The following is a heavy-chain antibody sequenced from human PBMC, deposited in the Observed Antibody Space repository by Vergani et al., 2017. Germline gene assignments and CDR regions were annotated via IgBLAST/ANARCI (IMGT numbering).Heavy chain of an antibody. CDR3: ARDNYDILTGYYTDYYYYYMDV. V-gene: IGHV4-61*08. CDR2: IYYSGST. J-gene: IGHJ6*03. Sequence: QVQLQESGPGLVKPSQTLSLTCTVSGGSISSGDYYWSWIRQPPGKGLEWIGYIYYSGSTNYNPSLKSRVTISVDTSKNQFSLKLSSVTAADTAVYYCARDNYDILTGYYTDYYYYYMDVWGKGTTVTVSS. CDR1: GGSISSGDYY. D-gene: IGHD3-9*01.